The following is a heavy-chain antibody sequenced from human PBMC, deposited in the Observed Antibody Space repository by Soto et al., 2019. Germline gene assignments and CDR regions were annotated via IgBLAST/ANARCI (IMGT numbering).Heavy chain of an antibody. CDR2: IYYSGST. J-gene: IGHJ4*02. CDR1: GGSISSGGYY. D-gene: IGHD3-10*01. V-gene: IGHV4-31*03. Sequence: QVQLQESGPGLVKPSQTLSLTCTVSGGSISSGGYYWSWIRQHPGKGLEWIGYIYYSGSTYYNPSLACRGPIPEDTSKNQFSLQLSSVAAADTAVYYCARGVTRVRRVIHTPHFDYWGQGTLVTVSS. CDR3: ARGVTRVRRVIHTPHFDY.